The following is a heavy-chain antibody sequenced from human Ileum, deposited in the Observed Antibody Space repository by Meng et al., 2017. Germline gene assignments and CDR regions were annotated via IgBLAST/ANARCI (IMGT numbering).Heavy chain of an antibody. Sequence: VPLHETAPGVVQPSGTLSLTCSVSGASSSSGNWWSWVRQSPGKGLEWIGEMYHSGTTNYNPSLKSRVTISLDTSKNQLSLKLTSVTAADTAVYYCARHIGVPGTRGFDYWGQGTLVTVSS. CDR1: GASSSSGNW. V-gene: IGHV4-4*02. CDR3: ARHIGVPGTRGFDY. J-gene: IGHJ4*02. D-gene: IGHD6-19*01. CDR2: MYHSGTT.